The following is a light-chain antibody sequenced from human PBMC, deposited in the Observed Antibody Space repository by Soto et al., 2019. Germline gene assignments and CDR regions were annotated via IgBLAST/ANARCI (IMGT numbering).Light chain of an antibody. CDR2: GAS. J-gene: IGKJ1*01. CDR1: QSVSSGY. V-gene: IGKV3-20*01. CDR3: QHYGNSPT. Sequence: EIVLTQSPGTLPFSPCDGASLCCTASQSVSSGYLAWYQQKPGQAPRLLIYGASRGATGIPDRFSGSGSGTDFTLSISRLEPEDFAVYWCQHYGNSPTFGQGTKVDIK.